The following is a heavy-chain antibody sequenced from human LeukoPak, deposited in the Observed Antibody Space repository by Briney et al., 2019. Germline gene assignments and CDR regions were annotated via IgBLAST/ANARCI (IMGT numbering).Heavy chain of an antibody. CDR3: VRGTGY. CDR2: ISSNGDNT. CDR1: GFTISTYV. Sequence: GGSLRLSCSVSGFTISTYVMHWVRQAPGKGLEYVSVISSNGDNTYYADSVKGRFTISRDNSKNTLYLQMSSLRADDTAVYYCVRGTGYWGQGTLVTVSS. J-gene: IGHJ4*02. V-gene: IGHV3-64D*06.